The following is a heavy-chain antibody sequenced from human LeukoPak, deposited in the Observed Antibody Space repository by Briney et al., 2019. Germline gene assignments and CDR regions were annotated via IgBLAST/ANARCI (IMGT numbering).Heavy chain of an antibody. Sequence: ASVKVSCKASGGTFSSYAISWVRQAPGQGLEWMGGIIPIFGTANYAQKFQGRVTITTDESTSTAYMELSSLRCEDTAVYYCASDSIGYCSSTSCSKGLGFDYWGQGTLVTVSS. V-gene: IGHV1-69*05. J-gene: IGHJ4*02. CDR2: IIPIFGTA. CDR1: GGTFSSYA. D-gene: IGHD2-2*01. CDR3: ASDSIGYCSSTSCSKGLGFDY.